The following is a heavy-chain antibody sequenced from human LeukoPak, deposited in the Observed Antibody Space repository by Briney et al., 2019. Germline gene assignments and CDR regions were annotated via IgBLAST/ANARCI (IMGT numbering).Heavy chain of an antibody. V-gene: IGHV4-59*03. Sequence: PSETLSLTCTVSGASISSYYWSWIRQPPGQGLEWIGYVHYSGITDYNPSLQSRVTISLDTFKSQFSLKLSSATAPDTAVYYCASQLGGTTFHWGQGALVTVSS. CDR1: GASISSYY. CDR2: VHYSGIT. CDR3: ASQLGGTTFH. J-gene: IGHJ4*02. D-gene: IGHD1-1*01.